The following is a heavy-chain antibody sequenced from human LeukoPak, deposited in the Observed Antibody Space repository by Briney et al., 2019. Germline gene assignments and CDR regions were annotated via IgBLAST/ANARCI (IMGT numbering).Heavy chain of an antibody. CDR3: ARDRGRYYDSRGFYWGYYFDS. Sequence: GGSLRLSCAASGFTFSSYGMHWVRQAPGKGLEWVAVIPYDGSNKYYADSVKGRFTISRDNSKNTLYLQMSSVRVDDTAVYYCARDRGRYYDSRGFYWGYYFDSWGQGILVTVST. D-gene: IGHD3-22*01. CDR1: GFTFSSYG. V-gene: IGHV3-30*03. CDR2: IPYDGSNK. J-gene: IGHJ4*02.